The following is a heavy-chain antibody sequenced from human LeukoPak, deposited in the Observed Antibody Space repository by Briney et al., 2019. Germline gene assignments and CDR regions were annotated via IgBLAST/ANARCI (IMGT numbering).Heavy chain of an antibody. CDR1: GFTFSSYD. CDR2: ISSSGTTI. Sequence: GGSLRLSCAASGFTFSSYDMNWVRQAPGKGLEWVSFISSSGTTINYADSVKGRFTISRDNTKNSLYLQMNSLRVEDTAIYHCARSFDIWGQGTMVTVS. CDR3: ARSFDI. V-gene: IGHV3-48*03. J-gene: IGHJ3*02.